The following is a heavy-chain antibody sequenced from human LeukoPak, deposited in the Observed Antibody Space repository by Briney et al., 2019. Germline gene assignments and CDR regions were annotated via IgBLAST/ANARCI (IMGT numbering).Heavy chain of an antibody. CDR3: ARRSPDTAMVLEDY. CDR2: IYYSGST. Sequence: PSXXLSLTCTVSGGSISSSSYYWGWIRQPPGKGLEWIVSIYYSGSTYYNPSLKSRVTISVNTEKNQFSLKLSSVTAADTAVYYCARRSPDTAMVLEDYWGQGTLVTVSS. V-gene: IGHV4-39*01. CDR1: GGSISSSSYY. D-gene: IGHD5-18*01. J-gene: IGHJ4*02.